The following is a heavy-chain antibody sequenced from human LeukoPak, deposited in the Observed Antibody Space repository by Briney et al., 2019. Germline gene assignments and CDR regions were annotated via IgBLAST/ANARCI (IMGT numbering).Heavy chain of an antibody. CDR3: ARAVSGRFDY. J-gene: IGHJ4*02. CDR1: GCSMSPYH. V-gene: IGHV4-59*08. D-gene: IGHD6-19*01. CDR2: IYYSGST. Sequence: SETLSLTCTVSGCSMSPYHWGWIRQPPGKGLEWTGYIYYSGSTNYNPSLKSRVTISVDTSKNQFSLKLSSVTAADTAIYYCARAVSGRFDYWGQGTLVTVSS.